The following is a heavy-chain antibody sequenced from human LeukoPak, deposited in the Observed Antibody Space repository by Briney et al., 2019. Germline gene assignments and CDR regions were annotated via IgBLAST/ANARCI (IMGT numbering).Heavy chain of an antibody. CDR2: IYYSGST. D-gene: IGHD3-16*01. CDR3: ARVDPRGSFDP. V-gene: IGHV4-31*03. Sequence: SQTLSLTCTVSGGSISSGGYYWSWIRQHPGKGLEWIGYIYYSGSTYYNPSLKSRMTISVDTSKNQFSLRLSSVTAADPAVYYCARVDPRGSFDPWGQGTLVTVSS. CDR1: GGSISSGGYY. J-gene: IGHJ5*02.